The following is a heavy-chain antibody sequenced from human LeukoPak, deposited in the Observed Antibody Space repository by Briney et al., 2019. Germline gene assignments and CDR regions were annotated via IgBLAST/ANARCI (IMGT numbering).Heavy chain of an antibody. CDR2: INTNGSPT. V-gene: IGHV3-74*01. Sequence: QPGGSLILSCAASGFTFSSYWMHWVRQAPGKGLVWVSRINTNGSPTQYADSVKGRFTISRDNAKNTLYLQMNSLRAEDTAVYYCAGDLISGSGSLGYWGQGTLVTVSS. CDR1: GFTFSSYW. CDR3: AGDLISGSGSLGY. D-gene: IGHD3-10*01. J-gene: IGHJ4*02.